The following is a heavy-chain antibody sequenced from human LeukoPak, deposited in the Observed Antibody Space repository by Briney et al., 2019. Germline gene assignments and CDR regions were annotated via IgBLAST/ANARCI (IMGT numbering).Heavy chain of an antibody. CDR1: GFTFSSYW. D-gene: IGHD3-22*01. CDR2: IKQDGSEK. Sequence: PGGSLRLSCAASGFTFSSYWMSWVRQAPGKGVEWVANIKQDGSEKYYVDSVKGRFTISRDNSKNTLYLQMNSLRAEDTAVYYCAKDVNYYDSSGYSIFQHWGQGTLVTVSS. J-gene: IGHJ1*01. CDR3: AKDVNYYDSSGYSIFQH. V-gene: IGHV3-7*03.